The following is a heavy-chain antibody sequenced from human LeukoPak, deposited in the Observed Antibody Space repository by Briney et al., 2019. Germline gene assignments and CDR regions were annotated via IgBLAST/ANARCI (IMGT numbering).Heavy chain of an antibody. CDR3: AKDLRAVATSHPYYFDY. D-gene: IGHD6-19*01. CDR2: ISGSGGST. CDR1: GFTFSSYA. Sequence: SGGSLRLSCAASGFTFSSYAMSWVRQAPGKGLEWVSAISGSGGSTYYADSVKGRFTISRDNSKNTLYLQMNSLRAEDTAVYYCAKDLRAVATSHPYYFDYWGQGTLVTVSS. V-gene: IGHV3-23*01. J-gene: IGHJ4*02.